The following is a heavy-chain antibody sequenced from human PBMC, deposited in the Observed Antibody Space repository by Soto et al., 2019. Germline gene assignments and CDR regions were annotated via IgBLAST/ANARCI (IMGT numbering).Heavy chain of an antibody. Sequence: QVQLVQSGAEVKKPGSSVKVSCKASGGTFSSYAISWVRQAPGQGLEWMGGIIPIFGTANYAQKFQGRVMITANESTSTAYMELSSLRSEDTAVYYCARSPYYYDSSGYYYSPYYFDYWGQGTLVTVSS. CDR1: GGTFSSYA. V-gene: IGHV1-69*01. CDR2: IIPIFGTA. CDR3: ARSPYYYDSSGYYYSPYYFDY. D-gene: IGHD3-22*01. J-gene: IGHJ4*02.